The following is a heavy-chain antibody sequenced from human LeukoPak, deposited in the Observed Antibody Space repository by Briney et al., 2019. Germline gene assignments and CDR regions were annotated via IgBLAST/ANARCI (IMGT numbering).Heavy chain of an antibody. J-gene: IGHJ4*02. Sequence: ASVKVSCKASGGTFSSYAMSWVRQAPGKGLEWVSAISGSGGSTYYADSVKGRFTISRDNSKNTLYLQMNSLRAEDTAVYYCAKLGGLSNWGQGTLVTVSS. CDR2: ISGSGGST. V-gene: IGHV3-23*01. CDR3: AKLGGLSN. D-gene: IGHD3-16*01. CDR1: GGTFSSYA.